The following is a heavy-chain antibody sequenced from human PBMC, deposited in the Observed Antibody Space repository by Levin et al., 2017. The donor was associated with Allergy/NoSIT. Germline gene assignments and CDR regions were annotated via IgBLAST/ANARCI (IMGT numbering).Heavy chain of an antibody. J-gene: IGHJ6*02. CDR3: AREYFWSGYNHQKFGLAL. D-gene: IGHD3-3*01. CDR2: IWYDGGNK. V-gene: IGHV3-33*01. Sequence: PGGSLRLSCEGFGFTFSNSAIHWVRQAPGKGLEWVAVIWYDGGNKHYADSVKGRFTISRDNFKKTAYLQMNSLRGEDTAIYYCAREYFWSGYNHQKFGLALWGQGTTVSVS. CDR1: GFTFSNSA.